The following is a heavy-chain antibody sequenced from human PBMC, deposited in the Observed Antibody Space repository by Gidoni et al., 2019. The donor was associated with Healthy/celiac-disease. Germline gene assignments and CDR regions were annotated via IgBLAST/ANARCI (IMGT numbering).Heavy chain of an antibody. CDR2: ISYDGSNK. D-gene: IGHD6-25*01. J-gene: IGHJ4*02. Sequence: QVQLVESGGGVVQPGRSLRLSCAASGFTFSSYAMHWVRQAPGKGLEWVAVISYDGSNKYYADSVKCRFTISRDNSKNTLYLQMNSLRAEDTAVYYCARDAAAYFDYWGQGTLVTVSS. V-gene: IGHV3-30*04. CDR3: ARDAAAYFDY. CDR1: GFTFSSYA.